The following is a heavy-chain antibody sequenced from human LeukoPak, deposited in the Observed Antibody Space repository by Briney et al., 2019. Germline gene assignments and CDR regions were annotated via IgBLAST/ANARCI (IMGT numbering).Heavy chain of an antibody. CDR1: GXTXSSLW. CDR3: TKDRQGPNQYHMDV. V-gene: IGHV3-7*01. Sequence: LRXSCAASGXTXSSLWMSWVRQAPGRGPEWVANINQDGGTTYYVASVKGRFTISRDNAKNSLSLQMSSLRAEDTAVYYCTKDRQGPNQYHMDVWGKGTTVTVSS. J-gene: IGHJ6*03. CDR2: INQDGGTT.